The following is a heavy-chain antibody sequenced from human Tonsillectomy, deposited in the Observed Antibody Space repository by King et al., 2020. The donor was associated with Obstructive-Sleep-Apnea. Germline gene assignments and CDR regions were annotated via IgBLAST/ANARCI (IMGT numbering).Heavy chain of an antibody. CDR1: GFSFSNYA. V-gene: IGHV3-23*04. CDR3: ATRRVDYYGMDA. CDR2: ITGSGRST. Sequence: VQLVESGGGLVQPGGSLRLSCVASGFSFSNYAMNWVRQAPGKGLECVSVITGSGRSTYYADYVKGRFTISRDNSKNTLYLQMNSLRAEDTAVYYCATRRVDYYGMDAWGQGTTVIVSS. J-gene: IGHJ6*02.